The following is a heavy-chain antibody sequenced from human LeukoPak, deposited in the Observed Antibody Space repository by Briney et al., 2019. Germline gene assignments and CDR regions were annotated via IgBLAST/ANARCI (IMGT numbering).Heavy chain of an antibody. CDR2: INHSGST. Sequence: SETLSLTCAVYGGSFSGYYWSWIRQPPGKGLEWIGEINHSGSTNYNPSLKSRVTISVDTSKNQFSLKLSSVTAADTAVYYCARGLGTAMNIDYWGQGTLVTVSS. V-gene: IGHV4-34*01. CDR1: GGSFSGYY. D-gene: IGHD5-18*01. CDR3: ARGLGTAMNIDY. J-gene: IGHJ4*02.